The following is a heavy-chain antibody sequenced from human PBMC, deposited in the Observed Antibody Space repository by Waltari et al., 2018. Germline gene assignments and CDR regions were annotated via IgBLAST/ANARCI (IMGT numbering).Heavy chain of an antibody. D-gene: IGHD1-1*01. CDR2: INSDETMT. CDR1: GFTFGNYR. J-gene: IGHJ6*02. V-gene: IGHV3-74*02. Sequence: EEKVVESGGGLVQPGESLSLSCVDSGFTFGNYRFHWVRQPPGQGLVWVSVINSDETMTSYADSVKGRFTISRDNAKKTLYLQMNRLRAEDTAVYYCARVAQRTYRSPVPGRDYYYGMDVWGQGTTVTVSS. CDR3: ARVAQRTYRSPVPGRDYYYGMDV.